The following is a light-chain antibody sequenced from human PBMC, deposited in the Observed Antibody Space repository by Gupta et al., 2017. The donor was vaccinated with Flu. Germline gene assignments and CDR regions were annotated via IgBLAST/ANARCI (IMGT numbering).Light chain of an antibody. CDR1: SASVSPNFY. J-gene: IGLJ3*02. CDR2: NPN. CDR3: VLYMGSGSWV. Sequence: QTVVTQEPSFSVSPGGTVTLTCGLSSASVSPNFYPSWYQQTPGQAPRTLIYNPNPLSSGVPDRFSGSILGNKAALIITGAQADDESDYYCVLYMGSGSWVFGGGTKLTVL. V-gene: IGLV8-61*01.